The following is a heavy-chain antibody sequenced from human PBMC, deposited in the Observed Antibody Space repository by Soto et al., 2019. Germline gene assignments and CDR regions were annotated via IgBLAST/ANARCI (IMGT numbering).Heavy chain of an antibody. D-gene: IGHD4-17*01. V-gene: IGHV4-31*03. CDR2: IYYSGST. Sequence: QVQLQESGPGLVKPSQTLSLTCTVSGGSISTGGYYWTWIRQHPWKGLEWIGYIYYSGSTYYNPSLKSRVTISVDTSKNQFSLKRSSVTAADTAVYYCARGLSVTLFDNWGQGTLVTVSS. CDR1: GGSISTGGYY. J-gene: IGHJ4*02. CDR3: ARGLSVTLFDN.